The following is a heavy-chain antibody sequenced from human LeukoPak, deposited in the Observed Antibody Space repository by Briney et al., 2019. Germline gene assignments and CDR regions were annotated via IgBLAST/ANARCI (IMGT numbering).Heavy chain of an antibody. CDR3: ARATPGYSGYDYGTAPYFDY. CDR1: GFTFSSYS. J-gene: IGHJ4*02. D-gene: IGHD5-12*01. CDR2: ISSSGSTI. V-gene: IGHV3-48*04. Sequence: GGSLRLSCAASGFTFSSYSMNWVRQAPGKGLEWVSYISSSGSTIYYADSVKGRFTISRDNAKNSLYLQMNSLRAEDTAVYYCARATPGYSGYDYGTAPYFDYWGQGTLVTVSS.